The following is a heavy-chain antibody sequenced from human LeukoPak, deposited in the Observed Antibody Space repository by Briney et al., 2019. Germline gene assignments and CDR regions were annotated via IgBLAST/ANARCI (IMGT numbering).Heavy chain of an antibody. V-gene: IGHV3-48*03. CDR2: ISSSGSTI. J-gene: IGHJ4*02. CDR1: GFTFSSYE. CDR3: AKDRHYDSSGYFDY. D-gene: IGHD3-22*01. Sequence: GGSLRLSCAASGFTFSSYEMNWVRQAPGKGLEWVSYISSSGSTINYADSVKGRFTISRDNAKNSLYLQMNSLRTEDTALYYCAKDRHYDSSGYFDYWGQGTLVTVSS.